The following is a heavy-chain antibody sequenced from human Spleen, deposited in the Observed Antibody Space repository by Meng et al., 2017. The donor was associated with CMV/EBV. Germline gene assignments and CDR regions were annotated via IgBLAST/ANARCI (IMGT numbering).Heavy chain of an antibody. D-gene: IGHD6-6*01. CDR3: ARDHSSSQGYYGMDV. V-gene: IGHV3-7*01. CDR2: IKQDGSEK. CDR1: GFPFNGFW. J-gene: IGHJ6*02. Sequence: GESLKISCAASGFPFNGFWMNWVRQAPGKGLEWVANIKQDGSEKHYVDSVEGRFTISRDNAKNTLYLQMNSLRAEDTAVYYCARDHSSSQGYYGMDVWGQGTTVTVSS.